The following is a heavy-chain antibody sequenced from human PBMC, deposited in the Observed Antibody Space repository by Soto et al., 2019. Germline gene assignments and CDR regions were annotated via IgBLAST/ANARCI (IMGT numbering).Heavy chain of an antibody. Sequence: QVHLVESGGDVVQPGRSLRLSCAASGFTFSSYAMHWVRQAPGKGLEWVAFISYDGRVKCHADTVKGRFTISRDNSKNTVFLQMNSLRVEDTAVYYCAREGGDAFDMWGQGTMVTVSS. V-gene: IGHV3-30*04. D-gene: IGHD3-16*01. CDR3: AREGGDAFDM. J-gene: IGHJ3*02. CDR1: GFTFSSYA. CDR2: ISYDGRVK.